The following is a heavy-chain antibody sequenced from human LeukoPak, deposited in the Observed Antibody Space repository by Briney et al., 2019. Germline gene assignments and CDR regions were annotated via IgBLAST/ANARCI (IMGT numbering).Heavy chain of an antibody. D-gene: IGHD3-22*01. CDR3: ARGPHERSGYPDD. V-gene: IGHV1-18*01. Sequence: ASVKVSCKPYGYTFNTYGITWVRQAPGQGLEWMGWISPYNGNTNYAQKFQGRVTLTTDTSSSTAYMELRSLRSDDTAVYYCARGPHERSGYPDDWGQGTLVTVSS. CDR1: GYTFNTYG. J-gene: IGHJ4*02. CDR2: ISPYNGNT.